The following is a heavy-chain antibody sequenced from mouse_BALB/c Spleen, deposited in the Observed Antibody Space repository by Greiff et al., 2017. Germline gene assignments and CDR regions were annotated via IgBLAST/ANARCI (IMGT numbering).Heavy chain of an antibody. J-gene: IGHJ2*01. D-gene: IGHD2-1*01. CDR1: GFSLTSYG. V-gene: IGHV2-9*02. Sequence: VMLVESGPGLVAPSQSLSITCTVSGFSLTSYGVHWVRLPPGKGLEWLGVIWAGGSTNYNSALMSRLSISKDNSKSQVFLKMNSLQTDDTAMYYCARDEGGYGNYGDYWGQGTTLTVSS. CDR3: ARDEGGYGNYGDY. CDR2: IWAGGST.